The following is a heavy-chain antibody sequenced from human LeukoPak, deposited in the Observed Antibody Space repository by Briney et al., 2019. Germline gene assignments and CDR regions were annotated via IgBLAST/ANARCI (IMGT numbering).Heavy chain of an antibody. V-gene: IGHV3-9*01. CDR3: ARAGGYYGSGSYSNYMDV. Sequence: GGSLRLSCAASGFTFDDYAMHWVRQAPGKGLEWVSGISWNSGSIGYADSVKGRFTISRDNAKNSLYLQMNSLRAEDTAVYYCARAGGYYGSGSYSNYMDVWGKGTTVTVSS. J-gene: IGHJ6*03. CDR1: GFTFDDYA. CDR2: ISWNSGSI. D-gene: IGHD3-10*01.